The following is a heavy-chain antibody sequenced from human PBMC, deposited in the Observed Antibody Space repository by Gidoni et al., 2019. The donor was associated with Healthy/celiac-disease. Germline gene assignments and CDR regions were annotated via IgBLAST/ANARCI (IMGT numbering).Heavy chain of an antibody. CDR2: ITPSGDNS. D-gene: IGHD1-26*01. CDR3: AKLRSGSYYSGHDY. CDR1: GFTFSTYA. V-gene: IGHV3-23*01. Sequence: EVQLLESGGGLVQPGESLRLSCAASGFTFSTYAMSWVRQAPGKGLAWVSVITPSGDNSYYVDSVKGRFSISRDNSKSTLYLQMNSLTAEDTALYYCAKLRSGSYYSGHDYWGQGTLVTVSS. J-gene: IGHJ4*02.